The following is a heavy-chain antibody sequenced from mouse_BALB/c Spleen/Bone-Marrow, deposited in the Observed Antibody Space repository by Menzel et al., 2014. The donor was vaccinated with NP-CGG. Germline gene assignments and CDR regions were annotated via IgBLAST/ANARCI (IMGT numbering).Heavy chain of an antibody. CDR3: ARSNYGYDVYFDY. V-gene: IGHV1-80*01. CDR2: IFPGDGDT. CDR1: GYAFSNYW. J-gene: IGHJ2*01. D-gene: IGHD2-2*01. Sequence: VKLQESGAGLVRPGSSVKISCKASGYAFSNYWMNWVKQRPGQGLEWIGQIFPGDGDTNYNGKFKGKATLTADKSSSTAYMQLNSLTSEDSAVYFCARSNYGYDVYFDYWGLGTTLTVSS.